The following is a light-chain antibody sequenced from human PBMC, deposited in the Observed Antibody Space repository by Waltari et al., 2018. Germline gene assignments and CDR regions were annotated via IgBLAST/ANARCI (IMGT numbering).Light chain of an antibody. Sequence: DIEMTQSPSSLSASVGASVTITCRASQTNREYLNWYQQKPGKAPKLLIYGASSLQSWVPSRFSRSGSGTDFTFSITSPQPEDSATYYCQQSYTFGGETKVEIK. J-gene: IGKJ4*01. V-gene: IGKV1-39*01. CDR2: GAS. CDR1: QTNREY. CDR3: QQSYT.